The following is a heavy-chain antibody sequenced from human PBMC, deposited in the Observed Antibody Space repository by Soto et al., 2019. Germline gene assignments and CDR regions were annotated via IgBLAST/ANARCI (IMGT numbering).Heavy chain of an antibody. V-gene: IGHV3-23*01. CDR3: AKDSGGTMIVVARDDAFDI. D-gene: IGHD3-22*01. Sequence: HPGGSLRLSCAASGFTFSSYAMSWVRQAPGKGLEWVSAISGSGGSTYYADSVKGRFTISRDNSKNTLYLQMNSLRAEDTAVYYCAKDSGGTMIVVARDDAFDIWGQGTMVTVSS. CDR1: GFTFSSYA. CDR2: ISGSGGST. J-gene: IGHJ3*02.